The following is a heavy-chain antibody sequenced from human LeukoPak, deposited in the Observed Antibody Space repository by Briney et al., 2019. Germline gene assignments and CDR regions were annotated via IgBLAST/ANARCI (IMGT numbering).Heavy chain of an antibody. V-gene: IGHV4-4*07. CDR2: IYTSGST. J-gene: IGHJ6*03. CDR3: ARDRQYCSSTSCYPSYYYYMDV. Sequence: PSETLSLTCTVSGGSISSYYWSWLRQPAGKGLEWIGRIYTSGSTNYNPSPKSRVTMSVDTSKNQFSLKLSSVTAADTAVYYCARDRQYCSSTSCYPSYYYYMDVWGKGTTVTISS. D-gene: IGHD2-2*01. CDR1: GGSISSYY.